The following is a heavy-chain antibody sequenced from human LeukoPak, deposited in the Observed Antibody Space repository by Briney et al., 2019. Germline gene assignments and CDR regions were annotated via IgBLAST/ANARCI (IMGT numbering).Heavy chain of an antibody. V-gene: IGHV3-64*01. Sequence: GGSLRLSYAASGFTFSSYAMHWVRQAPGKGLEYVSAISSNGGSTYYANSVKGRFTISRDNSKNTLYLQMGSLRAEDMAVYYCARGYCSSTSCYFGYYYYYYGMDVWGQGTTVTVSS. D-gene: IGHD2-2*01. J-gene: IGHJ6*02. CDR2: ISSNGGST. CDR3: ARGYCSSTSCYFGYYYYYYGMDV. CDR1: GFTFSSYA.